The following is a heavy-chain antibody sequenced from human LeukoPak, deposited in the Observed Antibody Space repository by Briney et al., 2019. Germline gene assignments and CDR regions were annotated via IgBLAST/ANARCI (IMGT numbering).Heavy chain of an antibody. V-gene: IGHV3-23*01. CDR1: GFTFSSFA. J-gene: IGHJ3*02. CDR3: AKSPSVDAAFDI. Sequence: GGSLRLSCTASGFTFSSFAMNWVRQAPGQGLEWVSGIGYTGDSTFYADSVKGRFTVSRDSSKNTLFLHMNSLRAEDTALYYCAKSPSVDAAFDIWGQGTMVTVSS. CDR2: IGYTGDST. D-gene: IGHD4-23*01.